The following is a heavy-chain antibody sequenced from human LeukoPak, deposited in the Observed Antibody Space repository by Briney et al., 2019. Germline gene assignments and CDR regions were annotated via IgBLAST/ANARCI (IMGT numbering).Heavy chain of an antibody. CDR1: GYTFTSYG. Sequence: ASVKVSCKASGYTFTSYGISWVRQAPGQGLEWMGWISAYNGKTNYAQKLQGRVTMTTDTSTSTAYMELSSLRSDDTAVYYCARHSVITTDQQKFGPNTNRNNWSDPWGQGTLVTVSS. CDR2: ISAYNGKT. D-gene: IGHD3-22*01. J-gene: IGHJ5*02. V-gene: IGHV1-18*01. CDR3: ARHSVITTDQQKFGPNTNRNNWSDP.